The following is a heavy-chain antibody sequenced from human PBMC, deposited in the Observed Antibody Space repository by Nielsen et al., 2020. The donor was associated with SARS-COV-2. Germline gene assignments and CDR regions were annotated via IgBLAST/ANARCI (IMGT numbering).Heavy chain of an antibody. V-gene: IGHV3-9*01. D-gene: IGHD3-3*01. CDR1: GFTFDDYA. CDR2: ISWNSGSI. Sequence: GGSLRLSCAASGFTFDDYAMHWVRQAPGKGLEWVSGISWNSGSIGYADSVKGRFTISRDNAKNSLYLQMNSLRGEDTAVYYCARGQGVTIFGPYTHYGMDVWGQGTTVTVSS. J-gene: IGHJ6*02. CDR3: ARGQGVTIFGPYTHYGMDV.